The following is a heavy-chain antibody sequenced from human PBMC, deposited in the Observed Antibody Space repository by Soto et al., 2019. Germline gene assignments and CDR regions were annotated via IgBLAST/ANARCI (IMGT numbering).Heavy chain of an antibody. Sequence: GGSLRLSCAASGFTFSKAWMSWVRQAPGKGPEWVGRIKSKTDGGTTDYAAPVKGRITISRDDSKNRLYLQMSSLKTDDTAVYYCTTDSTTAVRPPSDYWGQGTPLTVSS. J-gene: IGHJ4*02. V-gene: IGHV3-15*01. D-gene: IGHD6-6*01. CDR3: TTDSTTAVRPPSDY. CDR2: IKSKTDGGTT. CDR1: GFTFSKAW.